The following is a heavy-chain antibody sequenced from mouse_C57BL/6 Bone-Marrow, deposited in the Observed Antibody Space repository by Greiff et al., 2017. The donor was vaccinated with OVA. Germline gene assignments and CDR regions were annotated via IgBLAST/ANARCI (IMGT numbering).Heavy chain of an antibody. J-gene: IGHJ1*03. V-gene: IGHV3-8*01. CDR2: ISYSGST. CDR3: ASGLPGFDV. Sequence: VQLQQSGPGLAKPSQTLSLTCSVTGYSITSDYWNWLRKFPGNKLEYMGYISYSGSTYYNPSLKSRISITRDTSKNQYYLQLNSVTTEDTATYYCASGLPGFDVWGTGTTVTVSS. D-gene: IGHD5-5*01. CDR1: GYSITSDY.